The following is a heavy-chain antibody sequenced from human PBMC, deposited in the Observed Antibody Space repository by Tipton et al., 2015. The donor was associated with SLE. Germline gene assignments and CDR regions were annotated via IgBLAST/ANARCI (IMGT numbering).Heavy chain of an antibody. J-gene: IGHJ6*03. CDR1: GGSFSGYY. CDR3: ARDKSRSWYGVYMDV. V-gene: IGHV4-34*01. Sequence: TLSLTCAVYGGSFSGYYWSWIRQPPGKGLEWIGEINHSGNTNYNPSLKSRVTISVDTSKNQFSLKVSSVTAADTAVYYCARDKSRSWYGVYMDVWGKGTTVAVSS. D-gene: IGHD6-13*01. CDR2: INHSGNT.